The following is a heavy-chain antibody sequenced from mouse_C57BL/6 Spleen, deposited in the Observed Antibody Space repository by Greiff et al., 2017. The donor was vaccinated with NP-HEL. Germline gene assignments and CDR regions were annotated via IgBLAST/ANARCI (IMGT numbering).Heavy chain of an antibody. J-gene: IGHJ2*01. CDR3: AKFTTVVATDY. CDR2: IHPNSGST. CDR1: GYTFTSYW. Sequence: VQLQQPGAELVKPGASVKLSCKASGYTFTSYWMHWVKQRPGQGLEWIGMIHPNSGSTNYNEKFKSKATLTVDKSSSTAYMQLSSLTSEDSAVYYCAKFTTVVATDYWGQGTTLTVSS. V-gene: IGHV1-64*01. D-gene: IGHD1-1*01.